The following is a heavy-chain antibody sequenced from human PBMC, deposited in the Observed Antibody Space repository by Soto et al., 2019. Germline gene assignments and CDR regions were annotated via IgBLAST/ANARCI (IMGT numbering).Heavy chain of an antibody. D-gene: IGHD6-19*01. Sequence: SVKVSCKASGATFSSYTISWVRQAPGQGLEWMGRIIPILGIANYAQKFQGRVTITADKSTSTAYMELSSLRSEDTAVYSCAREPGIAVAGKVDYCGQGTLVPVAS. CDR2: IIPILGIA. CDR1: GATFSSYT. V-gene: IGHV1-69*04. CDR3: AREPGIAVAGKVDY. J-gene: IGHJ4*02.